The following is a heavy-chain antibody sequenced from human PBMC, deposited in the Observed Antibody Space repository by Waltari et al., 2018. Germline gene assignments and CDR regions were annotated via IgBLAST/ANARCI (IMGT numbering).Heavy chain of an antibody. D-gene: IGHD3-22*01. CDR2: IYTSGST. Sequence: QVQLQESGPGLVKPSETLSLTCTVSGGSISSYYWSWIRQPAGKGLEWIGRIYTSGSTNYNPSLKSRVTMSVDTSKNQFSLKLSSVTAADTAVYYWAREESYYDSSGYPIGAFDIWGQGTMVTVSS. CDR3: AREESYYDSSGYPIGAFDI. CDR1: GGSISSYY. J-gene: IGHJ3*02. V-gene: IGHV4-4*07.